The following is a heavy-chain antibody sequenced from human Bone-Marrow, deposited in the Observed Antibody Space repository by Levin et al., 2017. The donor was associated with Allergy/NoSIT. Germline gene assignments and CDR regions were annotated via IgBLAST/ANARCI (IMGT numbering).Heavy chain of an antibody. V-gene: IGHV3-21*01. CDR1: GFSVSTYS. CDR3: ARNSFTTVTAAY. J-gene: IGHJ4*02. CDR2: ITSSGNKQ. D-gene: IGHD4-17*01. Sequence: LSLTCAASGFSVSTYSMNWVRQAPGKGLEWVSSITSSGNKQYYADSVKGRFTISRDDANNSLYLQMNSLRAEDTALYYCARNSFTTVTAAYWGQGTLVTVSS.